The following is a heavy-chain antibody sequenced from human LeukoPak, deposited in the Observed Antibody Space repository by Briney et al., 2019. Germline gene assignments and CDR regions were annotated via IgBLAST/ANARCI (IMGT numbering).Heavy chain of an antibody. CDR2: FYGGGST. Sequence: PGGSLRLSCAASGFTFRNHGMHWVRQAPGKGLEWVSVFYGGGSTDYADSVKGRFTISNDNSKNTLYLQMNSLRADDTAVYFCARGGHYALDYWGQGTLVTVSS. CDR3: ARGGHYALDY. V-gene: IGHV3-66*01. D-gene: IGHD4-17*01. J-gene: IGHJ4*02. CDR1: GFTFRNHG.